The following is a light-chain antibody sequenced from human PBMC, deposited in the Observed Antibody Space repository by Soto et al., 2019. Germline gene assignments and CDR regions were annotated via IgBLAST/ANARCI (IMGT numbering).Light chain of an antibody. Sequence: DIQMTQSPSILSASVGDRVTITCRASQSISSWLAWYQQKPGIAPNLLIHKASHLESGVPSRFSGSGYGTEFTLTISSLQSDDFATYYCQQYNTYSGTFGQGTKV. CDR2: KAS. V-gene: IGKV1-5*03. CDR3: QQYNTYSGT. CDR1: QSISSW. J-gene: IGKJ1*01.